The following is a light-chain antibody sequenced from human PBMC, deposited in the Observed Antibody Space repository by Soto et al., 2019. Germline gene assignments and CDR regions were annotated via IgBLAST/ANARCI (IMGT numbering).Light chain of an antibody. CDR1: ETVTGKY. CDR3: QQYGSSGT. CDR2: DAS. Sequence: EIVLTQSPGTLSLSPGDRATLSCRASETVTGKYLAWYQQKAGQAPRLLMYDASDRAPGIPGRFSGSGSGTDFTLTISRLEPEDFAVYYCQQYGSSGTFGQGTKVDIK. J-gene: IGKJ1*01. V-gene: IGKV3-20*01.